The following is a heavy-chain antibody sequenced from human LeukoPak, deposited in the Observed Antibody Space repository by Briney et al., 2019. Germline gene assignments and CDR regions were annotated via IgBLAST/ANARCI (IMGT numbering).Heavy chain of an antibody. V-gene: IGHV3-7*03. CDR1: TFTFSNYW. CDR3: AAEIYYYYGMDV. CDR2: IKQDGSEK. Sequence: PGGSLRLSCAASTFTFSNYWMSWVRQAPGKGLEWVANIKQDGSEKYYVDSVKGRFTISRDNAKNSLYLQMNSLRAEDTAVYYCAAEIYYYYGMDVWGQGTTVTVSS. J-gene: IGHJ6*02.